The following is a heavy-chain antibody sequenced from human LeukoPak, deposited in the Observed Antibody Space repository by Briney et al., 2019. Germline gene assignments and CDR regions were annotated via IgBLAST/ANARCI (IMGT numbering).Heavy chain of an antibody. D-gene: IGHD3-10*01. Sequence: GGSLRLSCAASGFTVSSNYMSGVRQAPGKGLEWVSVIYSGGSTYYADSVKGRFTISRDNSKNTLYLQMNSLRAEDTAVYYCARVLYGKWYYFDYWGQGTLVTVSS. CDR2: IYSGGST. V-gene: IGHV3-53*01. CDR1: GFTVSSNY. J-gene: IGHJ4*02. CDR3: ARVLYGKWYYFDY.